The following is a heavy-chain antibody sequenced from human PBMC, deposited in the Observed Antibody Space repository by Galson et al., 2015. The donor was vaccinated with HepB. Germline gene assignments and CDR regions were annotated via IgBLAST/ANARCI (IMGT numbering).Heavy chain of an antibody. V-gene: IGHV5-10-1*01. D-gene: IGHD3-10*01. CDR2: IDPSDSYT. Sequence: SGAEVKKPGESLRISCKGSGYSFTSYWISWVRQMPGKGLEWMGRIDPSDSYTNYSPSFQGHVTISADKFISTAYLQWSSLKASDTAMYYCARDYGSGSPYGVGVDVWGQGTTVTVSS. J-gene: IGHJ6*02. CDR3: ARDYGSGSPYGVGVDV. CDR1: GYSFTSYW.